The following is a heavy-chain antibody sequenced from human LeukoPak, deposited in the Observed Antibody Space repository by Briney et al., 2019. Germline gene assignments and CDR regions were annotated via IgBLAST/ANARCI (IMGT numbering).Heavy chain of an antibody. D-gene: IGHD3-22*01. CDR1: GFTFSRYA. CDR3: ASHYDTSGYHYFDF. V-gene: IGHV3-30-3*01. Sequence: PGGSLRLSCAASGFTFSRYAMHWVRQAPGKRLEWVAVISYDGSNKYYADSVKGRFTISRDSSKNTLYLQMNSLRAEDTAVYYCASHYDTSGYHYFDFRGQGTLVTVSS. J-gene: IGHJ4*02. CDR2: ISYDGSNK.